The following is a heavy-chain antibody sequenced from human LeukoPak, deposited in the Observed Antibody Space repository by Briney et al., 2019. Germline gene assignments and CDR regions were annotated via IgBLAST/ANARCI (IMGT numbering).Heavy chain of an antibody. J-gene: IGHJ4*02. D-gene: IGHD3-9*01. Sequence: GGSLRLSCAASGFTFSSYGMHWVRQAPGKGLEWVAVISYDGSNKYYADSVKGRFTISRDNSKNTLYLQMNSLRAEDTAVYYCAKDRVLRYFDWLDSAHEIDYWGQGTLVTVSS. CDR3: AKDRVLRYFDWLDSAHEIDY. CDR2: ISYDGSNK. V-gene: IGHV3-30*18. CDR1: GFTFSSYG.